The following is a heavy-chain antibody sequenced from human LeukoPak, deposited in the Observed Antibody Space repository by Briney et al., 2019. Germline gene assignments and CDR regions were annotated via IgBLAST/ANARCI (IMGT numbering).Heavy chain of an antibody. V-gene: IGHV1-18*01. CDR2: ISAYNGNT. D-gene: IGHD1-26*01. CDR1: GYTFTSYG. Sequence: ASVKVSCKASGYTFTSYGISWVRQAPGQGLEWMGWISAYNGNTNYAQKLQGRVTMTTDTSTSTAYMELRSLRSDDTAVYYCARRPPPSIVGATTYYYYYYMGVWGKGTTVTVSS. J-gene: IGHJ6*03. CDR3: ARRPPPSIVGATTYYYYYYMGV.